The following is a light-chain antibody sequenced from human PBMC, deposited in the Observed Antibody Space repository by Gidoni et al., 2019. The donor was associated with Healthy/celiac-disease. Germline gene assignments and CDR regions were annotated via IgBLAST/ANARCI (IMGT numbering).Light chain of an antibody. Sequence: IVLTQSPATLSLSPGERATLSCGASQSVSSYLAWYQQKPGQAPRLLIYDASNRATGIPARFSGSGSGTDFTLTISSLEPEDFAVYYCQQRSNWPRTCGQGTKLEIK. V-gene: IGKV3-11*01. CDR3: QQRSNWPRT. J-gene: IGKJ2*01. CDR2: DAS. CDR1: QSVSSY.